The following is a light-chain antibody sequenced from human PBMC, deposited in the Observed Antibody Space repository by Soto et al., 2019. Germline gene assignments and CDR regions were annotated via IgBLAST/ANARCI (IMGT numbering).Light chain of an antibody. V-gene: IGKV1-39*01. J-gene: IGKJ1*01. CDR3: QQSYGTPRT. CDR1: QSISSY. Sequence: DIQMTQSPSSLSASVGDRVTITCRARQSISSYLNWYQLKPGKAPNLLIYAASSLQSGVPSRFSGSGSGTDFTLTIRSLQPEDFATYYCQQSYGTPRTFGQGTKVEIK. CDR2: AAS.